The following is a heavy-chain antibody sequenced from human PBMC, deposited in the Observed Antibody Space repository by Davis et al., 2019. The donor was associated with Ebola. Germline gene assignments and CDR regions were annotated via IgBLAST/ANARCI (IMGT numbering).Heavy chain of an antibody. Sequence: GESLKISCKGSGYSSSSYYITWVRQMPGKGLEWMGRIDPSDSYSNYSPSFQGHVTISIDKSISTAYLQWSSLKASDTAIYYCARGDFLAAAGYYFDYWGQGTLVTVSS. D-gene: IGHD6-13*01. CDR3: ARGDFLAAAGYYFDY. V-gene: IGHV5-10-1*01. J-gene: IGHJ4*02. CDR1: GYSSSSYY. CDR2: IDPSDSYS.